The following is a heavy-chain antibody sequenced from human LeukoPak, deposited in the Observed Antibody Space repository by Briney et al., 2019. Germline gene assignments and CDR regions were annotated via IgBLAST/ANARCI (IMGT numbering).Heavy chain of an antibody. D-gene: IGHD3-22*01. Sequence: SETLSLTCTVSGGSISSSSYYWGWIRQPPGKGLEWIGSIYYSGSTYYNPSLKSRITISVDTSKNQFSLKLSSVTAADTAVYYCARDSTYYYDSSGYYWAYWGQGTLVTVSS. CDR3: ARDSTYYYDSSGYYWAY. CDR2: IYYSGST. J-gene: IGHJ4*02. CDR1: GGSISSSSYY. V-gene: IGHV4-39*07.